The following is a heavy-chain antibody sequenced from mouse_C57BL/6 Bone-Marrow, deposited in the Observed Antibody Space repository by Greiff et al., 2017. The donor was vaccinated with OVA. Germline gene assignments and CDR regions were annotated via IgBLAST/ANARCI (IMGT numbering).Heavy chain of an antibody. CDR2: ISSGGSYT. V-gene: IGHV5-6*02. D-gene: IGHD2-4*01. Sequence: DVKLVESGGDLVKPGGSLKLSCAASGFTFSSYGMSWVRQTPDKRLEWVATISSGGSYTYYPDSVKGRFTISRDNAKNTLYLQMSSLKSEDTAMYYCASHYYDYPWFAYWGQGTLVTVSA. CDR3: ASHYYDYPWFAY. CDR1: GFTFSSYG. J-gene: IGHJ3*01.